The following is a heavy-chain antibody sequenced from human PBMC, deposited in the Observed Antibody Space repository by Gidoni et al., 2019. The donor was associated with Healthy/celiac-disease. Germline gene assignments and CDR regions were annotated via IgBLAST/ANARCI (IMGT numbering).Heavy chain of an antibody. Sequence: QVQLVESGGGVVQPGRSLRLSCAASGFTFSSYGMHWVRQAPGKGLEWVAVIWYDGSNKYYADSVKGRFTISRDNSKNTLYLQMNSLRAEDTAVYYCARDRVGLFDYWGQGTLVTVSS. CDR1: GFTFSSYG. V-gene: IGHV3-33*01. J-gene: IGHJ4*02. CDR3: ARDRVGLFDY. CDR2: IWYDGSNK.